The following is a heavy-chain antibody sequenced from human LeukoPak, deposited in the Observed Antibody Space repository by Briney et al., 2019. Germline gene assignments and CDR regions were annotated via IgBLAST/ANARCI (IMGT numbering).Heavy chain of an antibody. D-gene: IGHD3-22*01. CDR1: GGSFSGYY. CDR3: ARDSYYYDSRGDYRFDY. J-gene: IGHJ4*02. Sequence: SETLSLTCAVYGGSFSGYYWSWIRQPPGKGLEWIGEINHSGSTNYNPSLKSRVTISVDTSKNQFSLKLSSVTAADTAVYYCARDSYYYDSRGDYRFDYWGQGTLVTVSS. V-gene: IGHV4-34*01. CDR2: INHSGST.